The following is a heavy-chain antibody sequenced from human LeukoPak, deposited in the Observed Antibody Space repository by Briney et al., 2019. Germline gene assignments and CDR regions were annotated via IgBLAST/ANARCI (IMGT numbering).Heavy chain of an antibody. J-gene: IGHJ4*02. CDR1: GFTVSSSY. CDR2: IYSGGST. D-gene: IGHD4-23*01. V-gene: IGHV3-53*01. Sequence: GGSLRLSCAASGFTVSSSYMSWVRQAPGKGLEWVSVIYSGGSTYYADSVKGRFTISRDNSKNTLYLQMNSLRAEDTAVYYCARSGPYGGNSPADHWGQGTLVTVSS. CDR3: ARSGPYGGNSPADH.